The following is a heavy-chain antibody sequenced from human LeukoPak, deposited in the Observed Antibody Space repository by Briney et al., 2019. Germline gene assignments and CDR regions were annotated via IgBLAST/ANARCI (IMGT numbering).Heavy chain of an antibody. Sequence: PGGSLRLSYAASGFTFSSYWLHWVRQAPGKGLVWGSRINTDGSSTSYADSVKGRFTISRDNAKNTLYLQMNSLRAEDTAVYYCARASRSSASQADAFDIWGQGTMVSVSS. D-gene: IGHD2-2*01. CDR3: ARASRSSASQADAFDI. CDR1: GFTFSSYW. J-gene: IGHJ3*02. CDR2: INTDGSST. V-gene: IGHV3-74*01.